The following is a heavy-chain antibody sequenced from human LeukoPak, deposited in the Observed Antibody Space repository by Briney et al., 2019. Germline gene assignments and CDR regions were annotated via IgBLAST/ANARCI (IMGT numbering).Heavy chain of an antibody. D-gene: IGHD5-18*01. CDR2: INHSGST. CDR1: GGSFSGYY. J-gene: IGHJ6*03. V-gene: IGHV4-34*01. Sequence: SETLSLTCAVYGGSFSGYYWSWIRQPPGKGLEWIGEINHSGSTNYNPSLKSRVTISVDTSKNQFSLKLSSVTAADTAVYYCARTLRGSCGYLGAYYYYYYMDVWGKGTTVTVSS. CDR3: ARTLRGSCGYLGAYYYYYYMDV.